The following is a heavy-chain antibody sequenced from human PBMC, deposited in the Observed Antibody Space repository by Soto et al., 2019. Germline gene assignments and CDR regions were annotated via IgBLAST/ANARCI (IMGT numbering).Heavy chain of an antibody. D-gene: IGHD1-26*01. CDR3: ARGVTAGVDY. V-gene: IGHV1-8*01. CDR2: MQPSSGRT. CDR1: GYSFTSLD. J-gene: IGHJ4*02. Sequence: QVQLVPSGAEVREPGASVKVSCKASGYSFTSLDINWVRQTTGQGLEWMGWMQPSSGRTGYAQKFQGRVTMTRDTSINPAYMELSSLTSDDTAFYYCARGVTAGVDYWGQGTLVTVSS.